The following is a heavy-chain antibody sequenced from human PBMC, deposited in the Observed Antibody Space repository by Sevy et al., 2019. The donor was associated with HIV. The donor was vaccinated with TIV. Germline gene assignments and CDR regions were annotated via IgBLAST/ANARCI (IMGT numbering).Heavy chain of an antibody. Sequence: GGSLRLSCAASGFTFSSYAMSWVRQAPGKGLEWVSAISGSGGSTYYADSVKGRFTISRDNSKNTLYLQMNSLRAEDTAVYYFAKDRSLSGGAYWGQGTLVTVSS. D-gene: IGHD3-10*01. J-gene: IGHJ4*02. CDR1: GFTFSSYA. CDR3: AKDRSLSGGAY. CDR2: ISGSGGST. V-gene: IGHV3-23*01.